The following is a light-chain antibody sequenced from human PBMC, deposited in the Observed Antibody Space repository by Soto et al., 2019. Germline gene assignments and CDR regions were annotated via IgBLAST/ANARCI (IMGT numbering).Light chain of an antibody. Sequence: QCVLTQPASASGTAGQRVTISCSGSSSNIGSNTVNWYQQLPGTAPKLLIYSNNQRPSGVPDRFSGSKSGTSASLAISGLQSEDEADYYCAAWDGSLNGQVFGTGTKVTVL. CDR1: SSNIGSNT. CDR3: AAWDGSLNGQV. V-gene: IGLV1-44*01. J-gene: IGLJ1*01. CDR2: SNN.